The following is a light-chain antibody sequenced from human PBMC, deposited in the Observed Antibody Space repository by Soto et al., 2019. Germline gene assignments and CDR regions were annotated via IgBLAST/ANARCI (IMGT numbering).Light chain of an antibody. J-gene: IGKJ5*01. CDR1: QSVSRY. CDR3: QQRSNWPPIT. V-gene: IGKV3-11*01. CDR2: DAS. Sequence: TVLTQSPGTLYFSPGERATLSCRASQSVSRYLAWYQQKPGQAPRLLIYDASNRATGIPARFSGSGSGTDFTLTISSLEPEDFAVYYCQQRSNWPPITFGQGTRLEIK.